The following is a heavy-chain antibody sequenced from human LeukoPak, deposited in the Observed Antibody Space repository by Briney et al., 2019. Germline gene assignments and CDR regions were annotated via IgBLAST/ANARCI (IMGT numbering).Heavy chain of an antibody. CDR1: GFTFSSYA. V-gene: IGHV3-30*04. CDR2: ISYDGSNK. Sequence: PGRSLRLSCAASGFTFSSYAMHWVRQAPGKGLEWVAVISYDGSNKNYADSVKGRFTTSRDNSKNTMYLQMNSLTTEDTSIYYCARVLRVRKVVAATAKYYNYMDVWGTGTTVTVSS. J-gene: IGHJ6*03. D-gene: IGHD2-15*01. CDR3: ARVLRVRKVVAATAKYYNYMDV.